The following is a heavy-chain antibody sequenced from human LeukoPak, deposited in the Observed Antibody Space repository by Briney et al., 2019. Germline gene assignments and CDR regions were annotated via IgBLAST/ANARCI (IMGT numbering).Heavy chain of an antibody. CDR1: GFTFSSYG. Sequence: GGSLRLSCAASGFTFSSYGMHWVRQAPGKGPEWVAFIRYDGSNKYYADSVKGRFTISRDNSKNTLYLQMNSLRAEDTAVYYCARDGYSSSWSTNNWFDPWGQGTLVTVSS. J-gene: IGHJ5*02. CDR2: IRYDGSNK. V-gene: IGHV3-30*02. CDR3: ARDGYSSSWSTNNWFDP. D-gene: IGHD6-13*01.